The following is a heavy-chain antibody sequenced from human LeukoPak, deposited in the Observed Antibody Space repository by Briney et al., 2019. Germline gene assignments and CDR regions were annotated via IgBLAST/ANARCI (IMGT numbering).Heavy chain of an antibody. CDR2: FDPEDGET. V-gene: IGHV1-24*01. CDR3: ATDQAVLGIKLDRGAFVI. Sequence: ASVKVSCKVAGYTLTELSMHWVRQAPGKGIEWMGCFDPEDGETIYAQKFQGRVTMTEDTSTDTAYMELSSLRSEDTAVYYCATDQAVLGIKLDRGAFVIWGQRTMVTVSS. J-gene: IGHJ3*02. CDR1: GYTLTELS. D-gene: IGHD7-27*01.